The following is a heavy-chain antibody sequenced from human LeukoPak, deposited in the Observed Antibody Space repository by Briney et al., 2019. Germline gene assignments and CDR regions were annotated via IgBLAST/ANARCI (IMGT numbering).Heavy chain of an antibody. V-gene: IGHV4-59*12. CDR2: IYYSGST. CDR1: GGSISSYY. Sequence: TSETLSLTCTVSGGSISSYYWSWIRQPPGKGLEWIGYIYYSGSTNYNPSLKSRVTISVDTSKNQFSLKLSSVTAADTAVYYCARAYYDFWSGHTYNWFDPWGQGTLVTVSS. J-gene: IGHJ5*02. CDR3: ARAYYDFWSGHTYNWFDP. D-gene: IGHD3-3*01.